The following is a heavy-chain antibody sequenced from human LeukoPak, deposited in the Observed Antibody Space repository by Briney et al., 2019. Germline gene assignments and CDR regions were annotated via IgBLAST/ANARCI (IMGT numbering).Heavy chain of an antibody. CDR1: GYTFTSYD. D-gene: IGHD7-27*01. V-gene: IGHV1-8*01. CDR3: AKSPALTGEFDS. CDR2: MNPNSGHT. J-gene: IGHJ4*02. Sequence: ASVKVSCKASGYTFTSYDVNWFRQAAGQGLEWMGWMNPNSGHTGYAQKVQGRVSLTRDTSIRTAYMELSSLRSEDTAVYYGAKSPALTGEFDSWGQGTLVTVSS.